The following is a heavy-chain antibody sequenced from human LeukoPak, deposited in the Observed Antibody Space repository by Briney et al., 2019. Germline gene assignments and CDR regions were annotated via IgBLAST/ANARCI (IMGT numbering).Heavy chain of an antibody. CDR1: GYTFTSYY. CDR2: INPSGGST. J-gene: IGHJ4*02. CDR3: ARGARKGYYDILTGPNTFDY. V-gene: IGHV1-46*01. D-gene: IGHD3-9*01. Sequence: ASVKVSCKASGYTFTSYYMHWVRQAPGQGLEWMGIINPSGGSTSYAQKFQGRVTMTRDTSTITVYMELSSLRSEDTAVYYCARGARKGYYDILTGPNTFDYWGQGTLVTVSS.